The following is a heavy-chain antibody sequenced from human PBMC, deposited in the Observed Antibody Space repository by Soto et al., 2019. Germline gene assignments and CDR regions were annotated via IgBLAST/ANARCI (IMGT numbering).Heavy chain of an antibody. CDR2: ITGSGGST. CDR1: GFPFTTTA. CDR3: AKVTAGYHDAFDF. D-gene: IGHD2-2*01. Sequence: PGGSLRLSCAASGFPFTTTAMCLVRQSPGKGPEWVSLITGSGGSTYYADFVQGRFIISRENSKNTVSLQMNSLRDEETALYYCAKVTAGYHDAFDFWGQGTMVTVSS. J-gene: IGHJ3*01. V-gene: IGHV3-23*01.